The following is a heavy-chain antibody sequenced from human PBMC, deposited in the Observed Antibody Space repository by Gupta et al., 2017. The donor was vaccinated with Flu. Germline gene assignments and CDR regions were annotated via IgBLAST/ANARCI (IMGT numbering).Heavy chain of an antibody. CDR2: IVPILGTA. V-gene: IGHV1-69*11. Sequence: QGPGQGLEWMGLIVPILGTAYYAQEFQGRVTITADESTTTVYMELSSLRSEDTAVYYCAKGRGVRGTADAFDVWGQGTVVTVSS. J-gene: IGHJ3*01. D-gene: IGHD1-1*01. CDR3: AKGRGVRGTADAFDV.